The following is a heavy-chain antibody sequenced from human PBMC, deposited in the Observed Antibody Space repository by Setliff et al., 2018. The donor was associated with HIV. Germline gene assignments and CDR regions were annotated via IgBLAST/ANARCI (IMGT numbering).Heavy chain of an antibody. CDR2: IFSNDEK. V-gene: IGHV2-26*01. CDR3: AHRSTGPPVY. Sequence: SGPTLVNPTETLTLTCTVSGFSLGNARMGVSWIRQPPGKALEWLAHIFSNDEKSYSTSLKSRLTITKDTSKNQVVLIMTNMDPVDTATYYCAHRSTGPPVYWGQGTLVTVSS. J-gene: IGHJ4*02. CDR1: GFSLGNARMG.